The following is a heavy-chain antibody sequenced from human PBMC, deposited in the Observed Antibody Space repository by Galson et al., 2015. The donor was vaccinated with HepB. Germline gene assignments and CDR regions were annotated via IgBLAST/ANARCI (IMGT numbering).Heavy chain of an antibody. CDR3: ATARDDFWSGYWFDS. Sequence: SLRLSCAASGFTFSSCAMTWVRQAPGKGLEWISSITGPGGGTYSADSVKGRFTISRDNSRNTLFLHIDSLRAEDTAVYYCATARDDFWSGYWFDSWGQGTLVTVSS. J-gene: IGHJ5*01. V-gene: IGHV3-23*01. CDR1: GFTFSSCA. D-gene: IGHD3-3*01. CDR2: ITGPGGGT.